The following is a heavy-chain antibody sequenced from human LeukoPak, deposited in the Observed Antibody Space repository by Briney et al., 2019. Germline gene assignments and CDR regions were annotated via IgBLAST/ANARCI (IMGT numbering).Heavy chain of an antibody. V-gene: IGHV3-21*01. Sequence: PGGSLRLSCAASGFTFSSYSMNWVRQAPGKGLEWVSSISSSSSYIYYADSVKGRFTISRDNAKNSLYLQMNSLRAEDTAVYYCARSLGYCSSTSCYGLSPDAFDIWGQGTMVTVSS. CDR2: ISSSSSYI. CDR3: ARSLGYCSSTSCYGLSPDAFDI. J-gene: IGHJ3*02. CDR1: GFTFSSYS. D-gene: IGHD2-2*01.